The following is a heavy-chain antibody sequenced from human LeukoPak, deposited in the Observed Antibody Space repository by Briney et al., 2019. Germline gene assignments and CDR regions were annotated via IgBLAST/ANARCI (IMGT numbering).Heavy chain of an antibody. V-gene: IGHV1-18*01. CDR3: AKDIHPGLDSGASCCFNY. CDR2: VSGYNGDT. J-gene: IGHJ4*02. D-gene: IGHD3-22*01. Sequence: GASVKVSCKTSGYTFSRHGITWVRQAPGQGPEWMGWVSGYNGDTNYAKSVRGRVTMTTDISTNTAYMELRSLRSDDTAVYYCAKDIHPGLDSGASCCFNYWGQGTPVTVSS. CDR1: GYTFSRHG.